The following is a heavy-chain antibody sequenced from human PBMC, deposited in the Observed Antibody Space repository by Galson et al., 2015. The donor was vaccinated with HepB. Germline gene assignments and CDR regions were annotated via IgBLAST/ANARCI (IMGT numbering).Heavy chain of an antibody. CDR1: GFNFNTYG. J-gene: IGHJ4*02. Sequence: SLRLSCATSGFNFNTYGMHWVRQAPGKGLEWVAVMWYDGSNKYYADSVKGRFTISRDNSRTTLYLQMNSLRADDTAVYYCARGGYLYYSGTYMGAYWGQGTLVTVSS. D-gene: IGHD1-7*01. CDR3: ARGGYLYYSGTYMGAY. V-gene: IGHV3-33*01. CDR2: MWYDGSNK.